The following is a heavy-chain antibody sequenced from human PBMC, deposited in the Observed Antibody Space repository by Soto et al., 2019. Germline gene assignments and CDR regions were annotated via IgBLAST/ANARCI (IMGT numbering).Heavy chain of an antibody. CDR2: IHHCGRT. J-gene: IGHJ4*02. CDR3: ARGGDWQFDY. V-gene: IGHV4-4*02. CDR1: GDSISSDKW. D-gene: IGHD2-21*02. Sequence: QVQLQESGPGLVKPSGTLSLTCAVSGDSISSDKWWSWVRQPPGKGLEWIGEIHHCGRTNYNPSLKSRVTILVEKSKNQVSLELSSMTAADTAVYYCARGGDWQFDYWGQGTLVTVSS.